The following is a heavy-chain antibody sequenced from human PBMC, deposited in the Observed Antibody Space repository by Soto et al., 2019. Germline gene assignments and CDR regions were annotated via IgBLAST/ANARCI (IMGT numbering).Heavy chain of an antibody. V-gene: IGHV3-23*01. Sequence: EVQLLESGGGLVQPGGSLRLSCAASGFTFSSYAMSWVRQAPGKGLEWVSAISGSGGSTYYADSVKGRFTISRDNSKNTLYLQMNSLRTEDTAVYYCAGYHGGCGGDCYLVYWGQGTLVTVSS. CDR3: AGYHGGCGGDCYLVY. J-gene: IGHJ4*02. D-gene: IGHD2-21*02. CDR2: ISGSGGST. CDR1: GFTFSSYA.